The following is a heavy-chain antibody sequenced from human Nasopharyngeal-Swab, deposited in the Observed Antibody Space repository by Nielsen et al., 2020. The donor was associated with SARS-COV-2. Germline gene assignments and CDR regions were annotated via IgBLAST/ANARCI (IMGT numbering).Heavy chain of an antibody. D-gene: IGHD6-6*01. CDR1: GFTFGNYA. CDR2: IYWNSNRI. CDR3: ARIAGRGSIYYYYMDV. V-gene: IGHV3-9*01. J-gene: IGHJ6*03. Sequence: SLKISCEASGFTFGNYAMHWVRQGPGKGLEWVSGIYWNSNRIAYAASVQGRFTISRDNAKNSLYLQMNSLRADDTAVYFCARIAGRGSIYYYYMDVWGTGTTVTVSS.